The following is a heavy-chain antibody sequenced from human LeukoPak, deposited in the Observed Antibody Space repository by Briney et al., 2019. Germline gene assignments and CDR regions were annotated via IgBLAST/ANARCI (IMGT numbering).Heavy chain of an antibody. J-gene: IGHJ4*02. CDR2: IYYTGST. Sequence: SETLPLTCTVAGGSINNYYWSWIRQSPEKVLEWIGHIYYTGSTIYNPSLKSRVTISVDTPKNQFSLKRSSVTAVDTAVYSCARGYYYDSSGYYWYFDYWGQGTLVTVSS. D-gene: IGHD3-22*01. V-gene: IGHV4-59*08. CDR1: GGSINNYY. CDR3: ARGYYYDSSGYYWYFDY.